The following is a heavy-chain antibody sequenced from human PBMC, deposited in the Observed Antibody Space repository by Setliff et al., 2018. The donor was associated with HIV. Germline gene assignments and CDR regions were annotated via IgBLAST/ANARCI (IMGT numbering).Heavy chain of an antibody. J-gene: IGHJ4*02. CDR1: GDSIDDFY. CDR3: ARRKLSKGGAFDY. CDR2: IFSNVTT. V-gene: IGHV4-4*09. Sequence: PSETLSLTCTVSGDSIDDFYWSWIRQPPGQGLEWIGYIFSNVTTNYSPSLKSRVTMSIDRSESQFLLNLTSVNASDTAIYYCARRKLSKGGAFDYWGQGALVTVSS. D-gene: IGHD1-1*01.